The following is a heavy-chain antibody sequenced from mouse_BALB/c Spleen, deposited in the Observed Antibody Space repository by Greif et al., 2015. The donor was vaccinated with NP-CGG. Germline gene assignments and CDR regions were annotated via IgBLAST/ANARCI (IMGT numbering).Heavy chain of an antibody. D-gene: IGHD2-4*01. J-gene: IGHJ2*01. V-gene: IGHV2-9*02. CDR2: IWAGGST. CDR3: ARERSMITYYFDY. Sequence: VQLQQSGPGLVAPSQSLSITCTVSGFSLPSYGVHWVRQPPGKGLEWLGVIWAGGSTNYNSALMSRLSISKDNSKSQVFLKMNSLQTDDTAMYYCARERSMITYYFDYWGQGTTLTVSS. CDR1: GFSLPSYG.